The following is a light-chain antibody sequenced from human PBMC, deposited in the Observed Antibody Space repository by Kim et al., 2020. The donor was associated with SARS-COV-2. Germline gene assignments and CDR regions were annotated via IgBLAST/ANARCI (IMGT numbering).Light chain of an antibody. CDR3: LLTYSGPWV. CDR2: DTS. CDR1: TGAVTSGHY. J-gene: IGLJ3*02. V-gene: IGLV7-46*01. Sequence: QAVVTQEPSLTVSPGGTVTLTCGSSTGAVTSGHYPYWFQQKPGQAPRTLIYDTSNKQSWTPARFSGSLLGGKAALTLSGAQREDEADYYCLLTYSGPWVFGGGTQLTVL.